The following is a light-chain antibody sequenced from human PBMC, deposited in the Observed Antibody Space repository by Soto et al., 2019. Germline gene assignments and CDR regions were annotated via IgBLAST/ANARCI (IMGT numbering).Light chain of an antibody. J-gene: IGLJ3*02. CDR3: AAWDDSPIAFGV. V-gene: IGLV1-44*01. Sequence: QSVLTQPPSASGAPGQRVTISCSGSNSNIGSNSVNWYQQLPGTAPKLLIYSNNQRPSGVPDRFSGSKSGTSASLAISGLQSEDEADYYCAAWDDSPIAFGVFGGGTKVTVL. CDR1: NSNIGSNS. CDR2: SNN.